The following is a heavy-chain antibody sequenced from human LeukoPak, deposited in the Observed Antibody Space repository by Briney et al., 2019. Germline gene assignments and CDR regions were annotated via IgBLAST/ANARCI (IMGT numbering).Heavy chain of an antibody. D-gene: IGHD6-19*01. CDR3: VKGRDSSGWYAYYFDH. CDR2: ISSNGDNT. CDR1: GFTFSSYA. Sequence: GGSLRLSCSASGFTFSSYAMHWVRQAPGKGLEYVSAISSNGDNTYYTPSVKGRFTISRDNSKNTLYLQMSSLRTEDTAVYYRVKGRDSSGWYAYYFDHWGQGTLVTVSS. J-gene: IGHJ4*02. V-gene: IGHV3-64D*06.